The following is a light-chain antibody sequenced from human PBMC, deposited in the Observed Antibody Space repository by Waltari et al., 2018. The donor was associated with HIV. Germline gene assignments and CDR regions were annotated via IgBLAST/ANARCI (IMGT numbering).Light chain of an antibody. CDR2: GAS. Sequence: EIVLTQSPGTLSLSPGERATLSCRASQTISGSYLAWYQQRPLQPPRLLIYGASSRATGIPDRFSGSGSGTDFTLTISRLEPEDFAVYYCQQHGTSPWTFGPGAKVEIK. CDR1: QTISGSY. V-gene: IGKV3-20*01. CDR3: QQHGTSPWT. J-gene: IGKJ1*01.